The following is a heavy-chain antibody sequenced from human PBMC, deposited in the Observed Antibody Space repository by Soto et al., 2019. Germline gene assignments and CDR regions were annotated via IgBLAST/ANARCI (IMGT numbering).Heavy chain of an antibody. CDR1: GFTFRSSA. D-gene: IGHD3-9*01. J-gene: IGHJ6*02. V-gene: IGHV3-23*01. Sequence: GGSLRLSCAASGFTFRSSAMSWVRQAPGKGLEWVSGISDSGGSTYYADSVKGRFTISRDNAKNSLYLQMNSLRAEDTAMYYCARDHLRYFDWSSKGGLFAMVVWCQGTTVTVSS. CDR2: ISDSGGST. CDR3: ARDHLRYFDWSSKGGLFAMVV.